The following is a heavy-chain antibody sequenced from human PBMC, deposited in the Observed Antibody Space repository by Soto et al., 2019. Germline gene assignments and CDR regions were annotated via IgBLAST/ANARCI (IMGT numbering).Heavy chain of an antibody. Sequence: GGSLRLSCAASGFTFDDYAMRWVRQAPGKGLEWVSGISWNSGSIGYADSVKGRFTISRDNAKNSLYLQMNSLRAEDTALYYCAKDKASSSWHENHFDYWGQGTLVTVSS. CDR3: AKDKASSSWHENHFDY. V-gene: IGHV3-9*01. J-gene: IGHJ4*02. D-gene: IGHD6-13*01. CDR2: ISWNSGSI. CDR1: GFTFDDYA.